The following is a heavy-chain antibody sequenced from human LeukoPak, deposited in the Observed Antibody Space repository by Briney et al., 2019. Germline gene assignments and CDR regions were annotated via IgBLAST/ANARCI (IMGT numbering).Heavy chain of an antibody. J-gene: IGHJ6*02. CDR2: T. CDR3: VRILGRYQEGMDV. D-gene: IGHD1-26*01. CDR1: GGSISSYY. V-gene: IGHV4-39*07. Sequence: SETLSLTCTVSGGSISSYYWGWVRQPPGTELQWIATTYEGASLKSRVTISLDTSKNQFFLRLTSVTAADTAVYYCVRILGRYQEGMDVWGPGITVTVSS.